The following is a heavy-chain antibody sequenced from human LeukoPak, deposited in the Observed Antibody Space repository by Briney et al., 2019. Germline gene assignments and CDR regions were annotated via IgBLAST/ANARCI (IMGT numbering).Heavy chain of an antibody. J-gene: IGHJ3*02. D-gene: IGHD5-24*01. V-gene: IGHV3-23*01. CDR2: ITKSGDQT. CDR3: VKSAGKDGYRDVFDI. Sequence: GGSLRLSCVPSGITFSNSALSWVRQAPGKVLEWVSTITKSGDQTHYADSVRGLFTISRDIFKNTLYLQMNSLRAEDTAVYHCVKSAGKDGYRDVFDIWGQGTVVTVSS. CDR1: GITFSNSA.